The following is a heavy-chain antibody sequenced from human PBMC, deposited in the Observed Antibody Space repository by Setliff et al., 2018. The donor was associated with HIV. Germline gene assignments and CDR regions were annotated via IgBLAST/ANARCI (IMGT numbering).Heavy chain of an antibody. CDR1: GGSISNDY. J-gene: IGHJ4*02. Sequence: TLSLTCTVSGGSISNDYWHWIRQSPGRGLEWIGHIHITGNTDYNPSLKSRVTISLDTARNQFSLELTSVTATDTAVYYCARDRRDDYYLTAYFDSLGQGTVVTVSS. D-gene: IGHD1-26*01. CDR3: ARDRRDDYYLTAYFDS. V-gene: IGHV4-4*08. CDR2: IHITGNT.